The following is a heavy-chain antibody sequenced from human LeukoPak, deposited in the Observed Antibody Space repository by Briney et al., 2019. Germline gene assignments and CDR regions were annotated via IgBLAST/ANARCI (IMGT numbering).Heavy chain of an antibody. CDR3: VRGPYGSGISNWFDP. V-gene: IGHV4-59*01. CDR1: GGSFSGYY. D-gene: IGHD3-10*01. J-gene: IGHJ5*02. Sequence: SETLSLTCAVYGGSFSGYYWSWIRQAPGKGLEWIGYIYYSGDTNYNPSLKSRVTVSVDTSKNQFSLKLTSVTAADTAVYYCVRGPYGSGISNWFDPWGQGTQVIVSS. CDR2: IYYSGDT.